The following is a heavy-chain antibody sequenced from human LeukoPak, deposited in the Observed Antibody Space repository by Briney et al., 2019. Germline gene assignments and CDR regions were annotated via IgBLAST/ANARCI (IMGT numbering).Heavy chain of an antibody. CDR1: GLTVTNAW. Sequence: PGGSLRLSCAASGLTVTNAWMNWVRQAPGKGLEWVAKIKYDGSEKYYVDSVKGRFTISRDNAKNSLYLQMNTLRADDTAVYYCANSISLTQWGRGTLVTVSS. D-gene: IGHD3-9*01. V-gene: IGHV3-7*03. CDR2: IKYDGSEK. CDR3: ANSISLTQ. J-gene: IGHJ4*02.